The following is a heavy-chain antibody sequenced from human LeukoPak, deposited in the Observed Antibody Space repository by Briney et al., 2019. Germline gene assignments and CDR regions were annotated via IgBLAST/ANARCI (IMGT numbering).Heavy chain of an antibody. CDR2: ISGSGGAT. Sequence: PGGSLRLSCAASGFIFTNYAMSWVRQAPGKGLEWVSSISGSGGATYYTDSVKGRFTISRDNSKNTLYLQMNSLRAEDAAVYCCAHHSGSYHYPLASWGQGSLVTVSS. D-gene: IGHD3-10*01. J-gene: IGHJ4*02. V-gene: IGHV3-23*01. CDR3: AHHSGSYHYPLAS. CDR1: GFIFTNYA.